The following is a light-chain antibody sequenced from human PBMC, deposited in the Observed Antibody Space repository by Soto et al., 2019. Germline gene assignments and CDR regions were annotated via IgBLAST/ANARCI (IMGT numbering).Light chain of an antibody. CDR2: KAS. Sequence: DIQMTQSPSTLSASVGDRVTITCRASESISSWLAWYQQKPGKAPKLLIYKASSLESGVPSRFSGSGSGTEFTLTISSLQPDDLATYYCQQYKSYSLTFGGGTKVETK. J-gene: IGKJ4*01. CDR1: ESISSW. CDR3: QQYKSYSLT. V-gene: IGKV1-5*03.